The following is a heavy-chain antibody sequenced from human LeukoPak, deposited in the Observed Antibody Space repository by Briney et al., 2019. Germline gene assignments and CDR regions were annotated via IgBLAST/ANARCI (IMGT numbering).Heavy chain of an antibody. V-gene: IGHV3-30*02. D-gene: IGHD1-26*01. CDR3: ASTNSGSYPFGS. Sequence: GGSLRLSCAASGFTFSSYGLHWVRQAPGKGLEWVAFIRYDGSNKYYADSVKGRFTISRDNSKNTLYLQMNSLRAEDTAVYYCASTNSGSYPFGSWGQGTLVTVSS. CDR1: GFTFSSYG. J-gene: IGHJ5*02. CDR2: IRYDGSNK.